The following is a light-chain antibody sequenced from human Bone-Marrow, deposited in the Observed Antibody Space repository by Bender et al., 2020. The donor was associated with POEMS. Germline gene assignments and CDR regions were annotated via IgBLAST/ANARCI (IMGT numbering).Light chain of an antibody. V-gene: IGLV2-23*02. J-gene: IGLJ1*01. CDR2: SVS. CDR3: CSYAGSLYV. Sequence: QSALTQPASVSASPGQSITISCTGTSSDVGNYDLVSWYQHHPAKAPKLIIHSVSERPSGVSTRFSGSKSGNTATLTISGLQAEDEADYYCCSYAGSLYVFGTGTKVTVL. CDR1: SSDVGNYDL.